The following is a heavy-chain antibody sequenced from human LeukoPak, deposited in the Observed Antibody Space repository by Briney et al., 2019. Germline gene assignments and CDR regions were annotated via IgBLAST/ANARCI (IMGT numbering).Heavy chain of an antibody. J-gene: IGHJ4*02. CDR2: VYYSGGT. V-gene: IGHV4-59*02. D-gene: IGHD6-19*01. CDR3: ARSYSSGWHYFDY. CDR1: GGSVSACY. Sequence: SETLSLTCTVSGGSVSACYWNWIRQSPGKGLEWIGYVYYSGGTNYNPSLKSRVTISLDTSKNQFSLRLSSVTAADTAVYYCARSYSSGWHYFDYWGQGTLVTVSS.